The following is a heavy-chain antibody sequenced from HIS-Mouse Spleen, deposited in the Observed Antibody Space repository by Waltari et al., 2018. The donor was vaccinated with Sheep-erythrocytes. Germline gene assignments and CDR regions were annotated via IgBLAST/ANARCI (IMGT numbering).Heavy chain of an antibody. CDR1: GGSISSSSYY. V-gene: IGHV4-39*01. J-gene: IGHJ4*02. Sequence: QLQLQESGPGLVKPSETLSLTCTVSGGSISSSSYYWGWIRQPPGRGLEWIGSIYYSGSTYYNPSLKCRVTISVDTSKNQFSLKLSSVTAADTAVYYCARLYYYDSSGYYFDYWGQGTLVTVSS. D-gene: IGHD3-22*01. CDR2: IYYSGST. CDR3: ARLYYYDSSGYYFDY.